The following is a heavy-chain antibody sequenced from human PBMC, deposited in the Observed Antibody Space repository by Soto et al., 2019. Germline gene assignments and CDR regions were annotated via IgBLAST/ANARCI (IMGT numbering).Heavy chain of an antibody. Sequence: SETLSLTCTVSGGSISGYSWSWIRQSPGKGLEWIGYIYYSGSTNYNPSLKSRVTISVDTSKNRFSLKLSSVTVADSAVYYCARAQAAYYFDYWGQGTVVTVSS. CDR3: ARAQAAYYFDY. CDR2: IYYSGST. CDR1: GGSISGYS. D-gene: IGHD2-15*01. V-gene: IGHV4-59*13. J-gene: IGHJ4*02.